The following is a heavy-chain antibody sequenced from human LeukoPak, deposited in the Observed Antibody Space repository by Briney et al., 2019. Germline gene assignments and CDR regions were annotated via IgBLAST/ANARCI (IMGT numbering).Heavy chain of an antibody. D-gene: IGHD3-10*01. Sequence: GGSLRLSCAASGLTFSSYSMNWVRQAPGKGLEWVSSISSSSSYIYYADSVKGRFTISRDNAKNSPYLQMNSLRAEDTAVYYCAREESPMSSGSYYYGMDVWGQGTTVTVSS. CDR2: ISSSSSYI. CDR3: AREESPMSSGSYYYGMDV. CDR1: GLTFSSYS. V-gene: IGHV3-21*01. J-gene: IGHJ6*02.